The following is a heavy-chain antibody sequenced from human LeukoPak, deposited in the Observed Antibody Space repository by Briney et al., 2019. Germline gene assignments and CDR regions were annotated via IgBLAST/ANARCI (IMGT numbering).Heavy chain of an antibody. D-gene: IGHD3-10*01. CDR1: GGTFISYA. CDR2: IIPIFGTA. V-gene: IGHV1-69*13. J-gene: IGHJ4*02. CDR3: ARSQWFGELFPQDY. Sequence: SVKVSCKASGGTFISYAISWVRQAPGQGLEWMGGIIPIFGTANYAQKFQGRVTITADESTSTAYMELSSLRSEDTAVYYCARSQWFGELFPQDYWGQGTLVTVSS.